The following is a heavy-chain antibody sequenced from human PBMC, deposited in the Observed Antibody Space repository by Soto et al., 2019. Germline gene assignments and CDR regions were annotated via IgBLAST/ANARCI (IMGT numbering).Heavy chain of an antibody. Sequence: LRLSCAASGSSFSISAMHWVRQAPGKGLEWVAVISYDGSTKYYADSVKGRFTISRDNSENTLYLQMHSLGVEDTAVYYCARAEAVAGPYYFDYWGQGTLVTVSS. CDR3: ARAEAVAGPYYFDY. CDR1: GSSFSISA. J-gene: IGHJ4*02. CDR2: ISYDGSTK. D-gene: IGHD6-19*01. V-gene: IGHV3-30*03.